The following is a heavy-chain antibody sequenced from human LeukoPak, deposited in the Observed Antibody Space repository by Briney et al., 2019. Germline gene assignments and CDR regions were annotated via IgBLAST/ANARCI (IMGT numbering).Heavy chain of an antibody. CDR3: ARDKDMAVPGY. Sequence: ASVKVSCKASGYTFTSYDINWVRQATGQGLEWMGWMNPNSGNTGYAQKFQGRLTMTRSTSISTAYMELSSLRSEDTAVYYCARDKDMAVPGYWGQGTLVTVSS. CDR1: GYTFTSYD. CDR2: MNPNSGNT. D-gene: IGHD6-19*01. J-gene: IGHJ4*02. V-gene: IGHV1-8*01.